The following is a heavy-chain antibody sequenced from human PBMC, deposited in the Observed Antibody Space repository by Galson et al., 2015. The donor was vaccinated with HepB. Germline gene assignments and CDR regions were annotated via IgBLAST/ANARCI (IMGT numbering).Heavy chain of an antibody. V-gene: IGHV3-23*01. CDR2: ISGSGGST. Sequence: SLRLSCAASGFTFSSYAMSWVRQAPGKGLEWVSAISGSGGSTYYADSVEGRFTISRDNSKNTLYLQMNSLRAEDTAVYYCAKDKSPAEHIWSGHPAGWFDPWGQGTLVTVSS. CDR1: GFTFSSYA. CDR3: AKDKSPAEHIWSGHPAGWFDP. J-gene: IGHJ5*02. D-gene: IGHD3-3*01.